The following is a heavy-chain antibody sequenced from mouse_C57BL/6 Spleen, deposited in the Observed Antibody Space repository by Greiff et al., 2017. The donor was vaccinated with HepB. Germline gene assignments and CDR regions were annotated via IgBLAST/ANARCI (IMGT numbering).Heavy chain of an antibody. CDR1: GYTFTSYT. J-gene: IGHJ4*01. Sequence: VQLQQSGADLARPGASVKMSCKASGYTFTSYTMHWVKQRPGQGLEWIGYINPSSGYTKYNQKFKDKATLTADKSSSTAYMQLSSLTSEDSAVYYCGRVGKLGYAMDYWGQGTSVTVSS. CDR2: INPSSGYT. V-gene: IGHV1-4*01. CDR3: GRVGKLGYAMDY. D-gene: IGHD4-1*01.